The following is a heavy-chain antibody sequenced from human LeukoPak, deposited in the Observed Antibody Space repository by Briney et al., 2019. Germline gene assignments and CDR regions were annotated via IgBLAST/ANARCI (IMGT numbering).Heavy chain of an antibody. CDR3: ARGWGVVGATEIDY. J-gene: IGHJ4*02. CDR2: ISYDGSNK. D-gene: IGHD1-26*01. Sequence: GGSLRLSCAASGFTFSSYAMHWVRQAPGKGLEWVAVISYDGSNKYYADSVKGRFTISRDNSKNTLYLQMNSLRAEDTAVYYCARGWGVVGATEIDYWGQGTLVTVSS. CDR1: GFTFSSYA. V-gene: IGHV3-30-3*01.